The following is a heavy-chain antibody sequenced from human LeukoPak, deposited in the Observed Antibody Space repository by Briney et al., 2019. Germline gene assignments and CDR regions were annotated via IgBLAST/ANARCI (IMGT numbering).Heavy chain of an antibody. CDR2: IYYSGST. CDR3: ARDGRDGYNYPNYYYYGMDV. Sequence: SETLSLTGTVSGGSISSYYWSWIRQPPGKGLEWIGYIYYSGSTNYNPSLKSRVTISVDTSKNQFSLKLSSVTAADTAVYYCARDGRDGYNYPNYYYYGMDVWGQGTTVTVSS. CDR1: GGSISSYY. D-gene: IGHD5-24*01. J-gene: IGHJ6*02. V-gene: IGHV4-59*01.